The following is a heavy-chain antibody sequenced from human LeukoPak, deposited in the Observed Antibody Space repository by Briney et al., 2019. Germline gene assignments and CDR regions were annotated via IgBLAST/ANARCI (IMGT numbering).Heavy chain of an antibody. CDR1: GFTFSSYS. CDR2: ISGSSSYI. J-gene: IGHJ6*03. CDR3: ARVYYSYYYMDV. V-gene: IGHV3-21*01. Sequence: GGSLRLSCAASGFTFSSYSMNWVRQAPGKGLEWVSSISGSSSYIYYADSVKGRFTISRHNAKNSLYLQMDSLGAEDTAVYYCARVYYSYYYMDVWGKGTTVTVSS.